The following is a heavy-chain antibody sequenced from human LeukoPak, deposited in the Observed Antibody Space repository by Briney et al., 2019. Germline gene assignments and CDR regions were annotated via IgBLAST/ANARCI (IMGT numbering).Heavy chain of an antibody. D-gene: IGHD7-27*01. J-gene: IGHJ4*02. CDR1: GGSISSGSYY. Sequence: SETLSLTCTVSGGSISSGSYYWGWIRQPPGKGLEWIGSIYYSGSTYYNPSLKSRVTISVDTSKNQFSLKLSSVTAADTAVYYCARVDPLGILDYWGQGTLVTVSS. V-gene: IGHV4-39*07. CDR3: ARVDPLGILDY. CDR2: IYYSGST.